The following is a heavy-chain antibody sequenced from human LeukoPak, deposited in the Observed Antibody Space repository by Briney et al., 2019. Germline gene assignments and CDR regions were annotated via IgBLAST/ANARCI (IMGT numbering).Heavy chain of an antibody. CDR2: IYYSGST. Sequence: SETLSLTCIVSGGSISSYYWSWTRQPPGKGLEWIGYIYYSGSTNYNPSLKTRVTMSVDTSKNQFSLKLSSVTVADTAVYYCARGPASDGYIGKEESNWFDPWGQGTLVTVSS. CDR1: GGSISSYY. CDR3: ARGPASDGYIGKEESNWFDP. J-gene: IGHJ5*02. D-gene: IGHD5-24*01. V-gene: IGHV4-59*01.